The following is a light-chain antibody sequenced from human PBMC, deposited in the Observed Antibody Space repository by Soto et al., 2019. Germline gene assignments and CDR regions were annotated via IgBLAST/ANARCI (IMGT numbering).Light chain of an antibody. CDR3: QQANSFPLT. J-gene: IGKJ4*01. Sequence: DIQMTQSPSSVSASVGDTVTITCRASQAINNWLAWYQQKPGKAPKLLIYAAFTLQSGVPSRFSGSGSGSDFTLTINSLQPEDFATYYCQQANSFPLTFGGGTKVEFK. CDR2: AAF. CDR1: QAINNW. V-gene: IGKV1-12*01.